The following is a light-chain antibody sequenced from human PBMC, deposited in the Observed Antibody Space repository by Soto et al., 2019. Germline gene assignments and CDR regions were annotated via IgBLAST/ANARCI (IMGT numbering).Light chain of an antibody. Sequence: EILLTQSPGTLSLSPGERATLSCRASQNVRDKYLAWYRQKPGQAPSLVIYDTSRRATGIPDRFSGSGSGTDFALTISRVEPEDVAMYFCQQYGTSPGTFGQGTRVEI. V-gene: IGKV3-20*01. CDR2: DTS. CDR1: QNVRDKY. J-gene: IGKJ1*01. CDR3: QQYGTSPGT.